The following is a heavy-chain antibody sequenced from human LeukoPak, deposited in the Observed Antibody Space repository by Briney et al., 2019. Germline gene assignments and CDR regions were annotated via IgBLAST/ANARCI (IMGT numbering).Heavy chain of an antibody. CDR1: GFTFSDHY. Sequence: GGSLRLSCAASGFTFSDHYMDWVRQVPGKGLEWVGRSRNRVNSYTTEYAASVKGRFIVSRDGSKNSLYLQMNSLETEDTAVYYCARVNVGNGSNLDYWGQGTPVTVSS. J-gene: IGHJ4*02. D-gene: IGHD6-13*01. CDR3: ARVNVGNGSNLDY. CDR2: SRNRVNSYTT. V-gene: IGHV3-72*01.